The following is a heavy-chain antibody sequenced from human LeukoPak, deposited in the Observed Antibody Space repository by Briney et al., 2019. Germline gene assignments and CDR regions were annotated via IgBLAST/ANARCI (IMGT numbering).Heavy chain of an antibody. CDR2: ISSSTTI. CDR3: ARDRYSGSYPEDAFDV. Sequence: PGGSLRLSCAASGFTFNTYSMNWVRQAPGKGLEWVSYISSSTTIYYADSVKGRFTMSRDNAKNSLYLQVNSLRDEDTAVYYCARDRYSGSYPEDAFDVWGQGTMVTVSS. D-gene: IGHD1-26*01. CDR1: GFTFNTYS. V-gene: IGHV3-48*02. J-gene: IGHJ3*01.